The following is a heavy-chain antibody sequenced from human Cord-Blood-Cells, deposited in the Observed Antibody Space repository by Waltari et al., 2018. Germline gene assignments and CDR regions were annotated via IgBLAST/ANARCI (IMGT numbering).Heavy chain of an antibody. J-gene: IGHJ5*02. CDR1: GGSFSGYY. CDR3: ARAALNMVRGVIIAGINWFDP. V-gene: IGHV4-34*01. Sequence: QVQLQQWGAGLLKPSETLSLTCAVYGGSFSGYYWSWIRPPPGKGLEWIGEINHSGSTNYNPSLKSRVTISVDTSKNQFSLKLSSVTAADTAVYYCARAALNMVRGVIIAGINWFDPWGQGTLVTVSS. CDR2: INHSGST. D-gene: IGHD3-10*01.